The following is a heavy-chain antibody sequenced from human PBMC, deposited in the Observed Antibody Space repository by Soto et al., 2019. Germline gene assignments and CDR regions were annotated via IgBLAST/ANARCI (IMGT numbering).Heavy chain of an antibody. V-gene: IGHV1-69*02. Sequence: QVQMVQSGAEVKKPGSSVKVSCKASGGTFSSYTISWVRQAPGQGLEWMGRIIPILGIANYAQKFQGRVTITADKSTSTAYMELRSLRSEDSAVYYCARHAETTGSDYWGQGTLVTVSS. CDR3: ARHAETTGSDY. J-gene: IGHJ4*02. CDR1: GGTFSSYT. CDR2: IIPILGIA. D-gene: IGHD1-1*01.